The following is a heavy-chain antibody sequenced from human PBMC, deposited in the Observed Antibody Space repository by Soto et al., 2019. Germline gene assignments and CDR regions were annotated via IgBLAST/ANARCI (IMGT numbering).Heavy chain of an antibody. CDR1: GFTFSDYY. D-gene: IGHD3-22*01. CDR3: ARYYYDSSGPSGMDV. J-gene: IGHJ6*02. V-gene: IGHV3-20*04. CDR2: INWNGGST. Sequence: PGGSMRLSCAASGFTFSDYYMSWVRPAPGKGLEWVSGINWNGGSTGYADSVKGRFTISRDNAKNSLYLQMNSLRAEDTALYSCARYYYDSSGPSGMDVWGQGPTVTVSS.